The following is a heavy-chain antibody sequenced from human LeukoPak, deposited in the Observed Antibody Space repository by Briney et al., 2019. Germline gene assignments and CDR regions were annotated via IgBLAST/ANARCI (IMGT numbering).Heavy chain of an antibody. V-gene: IGHV4-39*07. CDR1: GGSISSSSYY. CDR2: IYYSGST. Sequence: PSETLSLTCTVSGGSISSSSYYWGWIRQPPGKGLEWIGSIYYSGSTYYNPSLKSRVTISVDTSKNQFSLKLSSATAADTAVYYCARDRPVSYWGQGTLVTVSS. J-gene: IGHJ4*02. CDR3: ARDRPVSY.